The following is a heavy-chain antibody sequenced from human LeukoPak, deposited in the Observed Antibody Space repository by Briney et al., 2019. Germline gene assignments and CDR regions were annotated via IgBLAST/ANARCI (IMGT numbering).Heavy chain of an antibody. CDR1: GFTFSSYA. Sequence: PGGSPRLSCAASGFTFSSYAFHWVRQAPGKGLEWVAFISYDGSNEYFADSVKGRFTISRDNSKNTLYLQINNLRAEDTAVYYCARSFSSGWSYYFDYWGQGILVTVSS. J-gene: IGHJ4*02. CDR3: ARSFSSGWSYYFDY. D-gene: IGHD6-19*01. CDR2: ISYDGSNE. V-gene: IGHV3-30-3*01.